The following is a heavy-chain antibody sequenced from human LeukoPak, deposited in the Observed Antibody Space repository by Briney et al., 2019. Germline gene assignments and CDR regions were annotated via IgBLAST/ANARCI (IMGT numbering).Heavy chain of an antibody. CDR1: GFTFSSYS. J-gene: IGHJ4*02. Sequence: GGSLRLSCAASGFTFSSYSMNWVRQAPGKGPEWVSSISSSSSYIYYADSVKGRFTISRDNAKNSLYLQMNSLRAEDTAVYYCASSSSWHYFDYWGQGTLVTVSS. V-gene: IGHV3-21*01. D-gene: IGHD6-13*01. CDR3: ASSSSWHYFDY. CDR2: ISSSSSYI.